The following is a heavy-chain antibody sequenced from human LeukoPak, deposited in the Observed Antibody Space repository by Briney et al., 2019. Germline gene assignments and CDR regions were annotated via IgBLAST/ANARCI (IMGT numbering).Heavy chain of an antibody. CDR2: INSDGSST. CDR3: AREDGGVYSSGWYEDYFDY. J-gene: IGHJ4*02. Sequence: PGGSLRLSCAASGFTFSSYWMHWVRQAPGKGLVWVSRINSDGSSTSYADSVKGRFTISRDNAKNTLYLQMNSLRAEDTAVYYCAREDGGVYSSGWYEDYFDYWGQGTLVTVSS. D-gene: IGHD6-19*01. CDR1: GFTFSSYW. V-gene: IGHV3-74*01.